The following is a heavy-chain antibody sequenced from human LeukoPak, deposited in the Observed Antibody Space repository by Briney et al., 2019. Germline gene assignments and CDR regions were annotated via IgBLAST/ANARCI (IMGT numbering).Heavy chain of an antibody. V-gene: IGHV3-49*01. CDR3: TKNPKFYGDYGDY. CDR1: GFTFGDYA. D-gene: IGHD4-17*01. CDR2: IRTKAYGGTT. J-gene: IGHJ4*02. Sequence: GGSLRLSCTASGFTFGDYAMSWFRQAPGKGLEWVGFIRTKAYGGTTEYAASVKGRFTISRDGSKSIAYLQMNRLKTEDTAVYYCTKNPKFYGDYGDYWGQGTPVTVSS.